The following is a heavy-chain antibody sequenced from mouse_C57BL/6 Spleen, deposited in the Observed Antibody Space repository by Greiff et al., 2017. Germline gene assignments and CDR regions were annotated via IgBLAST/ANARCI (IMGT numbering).Heavy chain of an antibody. V-gene: IGHV1-50*01. CDR1: GYTFTSYW. D-gene: IGHD1-1*01. CDR3: ARSPLYYYGSSGYFDV. Sequence: QVQLQQPGAELVKPGASVKLSCKASGYTFTSYWMQWVKQRPGQGLEWIGEIDPSDSYTNYNQKFKGKATLTVDTSSSTAYMQLSSLTSEDSAVYYCARSPLYYYGSSGYFDVWGTGTTVTVSS. CDR2: IDPSDSYT. J-gene: IGHJ1*03.